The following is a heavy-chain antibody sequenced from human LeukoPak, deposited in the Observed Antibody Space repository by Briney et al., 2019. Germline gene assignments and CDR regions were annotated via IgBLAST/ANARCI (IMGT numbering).Heavy chain of an antibody. V-gene: IGHV3-7*01. J-gene: IGHJ6*03. CDR2: IKQDGSEK. Sequence: GGSLRLSCAASGFTFSSYWMSWVRQAPGKGLEWVANIKQDGSEKYYVDSVKGRFTISRDNAKNSLYLQMNSLRAEDTAVYYCARDGYSYGYISYYYYYMDVWGKGTTVTVSS. CDR3: ARDGYSYGYISYYYYYMDV. D-gene: IGHD5-18*01. CDR1: GFTFSSYW.